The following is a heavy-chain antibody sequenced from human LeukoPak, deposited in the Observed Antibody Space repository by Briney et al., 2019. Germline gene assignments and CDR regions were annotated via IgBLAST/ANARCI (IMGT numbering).Heavy chain of an antibody. CDR2: ISGSGGST. V-gene: IGHV3-23*01. Sequence: GGSLRLSCAASGFTFSSYAMSWVRQAPGKGLEWVSAISGSGGSTYYADSVKGRFTISRDNSKNPLYLQMTSLRAEDTAVYYCAKVRVNYYDSSGYGLLGYYYYYYMDVWGKGTTVTVSS. CDR1: GFTFSSYA. D-gene: IGHD3-22*01. CDR3: AKVRVNYYDSSGYGLLGYYYYYYMDV. J-gene: IGHJ6*03.